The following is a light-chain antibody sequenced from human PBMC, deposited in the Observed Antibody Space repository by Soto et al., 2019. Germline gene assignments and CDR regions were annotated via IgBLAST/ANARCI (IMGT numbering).Light chain of an antibody. V-gene: IGLV7-46*01. Sequence: QTVVTQEPSLTVSPGGTVTLTCASSTGAVTSGHYPYWFQQKPGQAPKTLIYVTSNKHSWTPARLSGSLLGGKAALTLSGAQPEDEADYYCLLYYGGPRVFGGGTKLTVL. J-gene: IGLJ3*02. CDR2: VTS. CDR1: TGAVTSGHY. CDR3: LLYYGGPRV.